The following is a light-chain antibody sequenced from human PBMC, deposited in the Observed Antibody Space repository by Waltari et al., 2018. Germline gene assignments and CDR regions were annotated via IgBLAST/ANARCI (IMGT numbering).Light chain of an antibody. J-gene: IGLJ1*01. V-gene: IGLV2-8*01. CDR3: SSFAGYNTPFV. CDR2: EVS. Sequence: QSALAQPPSASGSPGPSVPISCTGTSSDVGRFNYVSWYQHHPGEAPKLIISEVSKRPSGVPDRFSGSKSGNTASLTVSGLQPEDEADYYCSSFAGYNTPFVFGTGTKVTVL. CDR1: SSDVGRFNY.